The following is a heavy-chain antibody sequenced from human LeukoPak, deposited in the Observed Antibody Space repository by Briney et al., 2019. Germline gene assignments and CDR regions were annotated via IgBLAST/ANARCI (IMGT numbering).Heavy chain of an antibody. Sequence: ASVKVSCKASGYTFTSYYMHWVRQAPGQGLEWMGIINPSGGSTSYAQKFQGRVTMTRDTSMSTVYMELSSLRSDDTAVYYCARDQWLTHYYYYGMDVWGQGTTVTVSS. CDR1: GYTFTSYY. CDR2: INPSGGST. CDR3: ARDQWLTHYYYYGMDV. V-gene: IGHV1-46*01. J-gene: IGHJ6*02. D-gene: IGHD6-19*01.